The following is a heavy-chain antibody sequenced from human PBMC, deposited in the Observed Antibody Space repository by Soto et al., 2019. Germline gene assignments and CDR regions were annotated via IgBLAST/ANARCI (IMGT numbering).Heavy chain of an antibody. CDR2: IYPGDSDT. D-gene: IGHD3-10*01. J-gene: IGHJ4*02. V-gene: IGHV5-51*01. CDR3: ARHGAYYYGSGSSFDF. Sequence: PGESLKISCQGSGYNFNTYWIVWVRQMPGKGLEWMGIIYPGDSDTRYSPSFQGQVTISADKSISTAYLQWSSLKASDTAMYYCARHGAYYYGSGSSFDFWGQGTLVTVS. CDR1: GYNFNTYW.